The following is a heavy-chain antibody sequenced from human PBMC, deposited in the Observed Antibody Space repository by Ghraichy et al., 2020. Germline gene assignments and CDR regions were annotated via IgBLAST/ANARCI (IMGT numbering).Heavy chain of an antibody. CDR2: INHSGST. Sequence: GSLNISCAVYGGSFSGYYWSWIRQPPGKGLEWIGEINHSGSTNYNPSLKSRVTISVDTSKNQFSLKLSSVTAADTAVYYCARGFLRGYYHARWGQCTLVTVSS. D-gene: IGHD3-3*01. J-gene: IGHJ1*01. V-gene: IGHV4-34*01. CDR3: ARGFLRGYYHAR. CDR1: GGSFSGYY.